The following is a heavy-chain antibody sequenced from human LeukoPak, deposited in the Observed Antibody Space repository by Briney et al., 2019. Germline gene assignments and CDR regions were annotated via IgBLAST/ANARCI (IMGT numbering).Heavy chain of an antibody. Sequence: GGSLRLSCAASGFTFSSYWMHWVRQAPGKGLVWISRINTDESSTSYADSVKGRFTISRDNAKNTLYLQMNSLRAEDTAVYYCAREAIVGATTDAFDIWGQGTMVTVSS. J-gene: IGHJ3*02. CDR2: INTDESST. CDR3: AREAIVGATTDAFDI. D-gene: IGHD1-26*01. V-gene: IGHV3-74*01. CDR1: GFTFSSYW.